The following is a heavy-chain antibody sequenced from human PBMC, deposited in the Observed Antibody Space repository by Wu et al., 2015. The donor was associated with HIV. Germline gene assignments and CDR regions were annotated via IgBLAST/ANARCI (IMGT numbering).Heavy chain of an antibody. J-gene: IGHJ1*01. CDR2: IIPIFGTA. V-gene: IGHV1-69*12. CDR3: ARGYYCSSTSCYTGAH. D-gene: IGHD2-2*02. CDR1: GGTFSSYA. Sequence: QVQLVQSGAEVKKPGSSVKVSCKASGGTFSSYAISWVRQAPGQGLEWMGGIIPIFGTANYAQKFQGRVTITADESTSTAYMELSSLRSEDTAVYYCARGYYCSSTSCYTGAHWGQGHPGHRLL.